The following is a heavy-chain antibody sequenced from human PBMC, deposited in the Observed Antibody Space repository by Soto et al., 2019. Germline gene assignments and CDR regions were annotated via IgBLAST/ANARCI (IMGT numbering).Heavy chain of an antibody. CDR2: IIPIFGTA. V-gene: IGHV1-69*13. D-gene: IGHD4-17*01. CDR3: ARDRASKLDYGDSLATTSTTDV. Sequence: ASVKVSCKASGYTFTSYDINWVRQATGQGLEWMGGIIPIFGTANYAQKFQGRVTITADESTSTAYMELSSLRSEDTAVYYCARDRASKLDYGDSLATTSTTDVWGQGTTVTVSS. CDR1: GYTFTSYD. J-gene: IGHJ6*02.